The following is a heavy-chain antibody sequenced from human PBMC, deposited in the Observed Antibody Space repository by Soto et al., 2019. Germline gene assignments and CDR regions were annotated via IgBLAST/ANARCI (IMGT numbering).Heavy chain of an antibody. CDR1: GFTFSSYA. Sequence: QVQLVESGGGVVQPGRSLRLSCAASGFTFSSYAMHWVRQAPGKGLEWVALISYDGSNKYYADSVKGRFTISRDNSKNTLYVQMNSLRAEDTAVYYCARDKRDLRFLEWSYYFDYWGQGTLVTVSS. CDR3: ARDKRDLRFLEWSYYFDY. J-gene: IGHJ4*02. D-gene: IGHD3-3*01. CDR2: ISYDGSNK. V-gene: IGHV3-30-3*01.